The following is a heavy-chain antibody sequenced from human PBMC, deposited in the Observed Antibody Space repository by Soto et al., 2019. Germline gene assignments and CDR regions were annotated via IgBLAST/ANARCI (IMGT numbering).Heavy chain of an antibody. V-gene: IGHV5-10-1*01. CDR3: ARSIAAAVWD. D-gene: IGHD6-13*01. J-gene: IGHJ4*02. Sequence: PGESLKISCKGSGYSFTSYWMSWVRQMPGKGLEWMGRIDPSDSYTNYSPSFQGHVTVSADKSISTAYLQWSSLKASDTAMYYCARSIAAAVWDWGQGTLVTVSS. CDR2: IDPSDSYT. CDR1: GYSFTSYW.